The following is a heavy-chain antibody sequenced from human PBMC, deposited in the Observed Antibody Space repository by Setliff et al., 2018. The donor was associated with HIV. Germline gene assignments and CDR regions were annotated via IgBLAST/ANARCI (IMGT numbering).Heavy chain of an antibody. J-gene: IGHJ4*02. CDR3: ARGRGSSSSWPIDY. V-gene: IGHV4-30-2*01. CDR1: GGFISTGGYS. D-gene: IGHD6-13*01. CDR2: IYHSGNT. Sequence: SETLSLTCTVSGGFISTGGYSWSWIRQPPGKGLEWIGYIYHSGNTYYNPSLKSRVSISVDRSKNQFSLKLSFVTAADTAVYFCARGRGSSSSWPIDYWGQGTLVTVSS.